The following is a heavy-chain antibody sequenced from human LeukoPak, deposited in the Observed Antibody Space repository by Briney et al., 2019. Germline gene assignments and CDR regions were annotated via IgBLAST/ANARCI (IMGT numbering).Heavy chain of an antibody. CDR3: ARDGSAWSRDY. J-gene: IGHJ4*02. CDR2: ISYSGSP. CDR1: GLIFSPSG. D-gene: IGHD6-19*01. V-gene: IGHV3-69-1*01. Sequence: GGSLRLSCAASGLIFSPSGMTWVRQAPGKGLEWVSTISYSGSPYHTESVKGRFTISRDNAKNSVYLQMNSLRVEDTALYYCARDGSAWSRDYWGQGTLVTVSS.